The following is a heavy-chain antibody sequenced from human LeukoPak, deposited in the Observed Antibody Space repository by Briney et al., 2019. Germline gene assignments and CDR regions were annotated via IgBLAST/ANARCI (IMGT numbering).Heavy chain of an antibody. CDR2: ISWDGGRA. V-gene: IGHV3-43D*03. CDR1: GFTFDA. D-gene: IGHD3-10*01. CDR3: AKDKFDGSGSYYFDY. J-gene: IGHJ4*02. Sequence: GGSLRLSCAASGFTFDAMHWVRQAPGKGLEWVSLISWDGGRAYYADSVKGRFTISRDNSKNSLYLQMNSLRAEDTALYYSAKDKFDGSGSYYFDYWGQGTLVTVSS.